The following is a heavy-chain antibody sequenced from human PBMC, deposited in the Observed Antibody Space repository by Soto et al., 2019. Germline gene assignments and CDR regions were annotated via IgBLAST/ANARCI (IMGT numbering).Heavy chain of an antibody. J-gene: IGHJ6*02. CDR1: GFTFSSYW. Sequence: GGSLRLSCAASGFTFSSYWMSWVRQAPGKGLEWVANIKQDGSEKYYVDSVKGRFTISRDNAKNSLYLQMNSLRAEDTAVYYCARAQQRLVWYGMDVWGQGTTVTVSS. V-gene: IGHV3-7*03. CDR2: IKQDGSEK. CDR3: ARAQQRLVWYGMDV. D-gene: IGHD6-13*01.